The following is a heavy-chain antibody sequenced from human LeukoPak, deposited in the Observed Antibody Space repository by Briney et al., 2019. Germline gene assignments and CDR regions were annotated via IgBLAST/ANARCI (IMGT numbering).Heavy chain of an antibody. CDR2: IYYSGST. V-gene: IGHV4-59*01. J-gene: IGHJ4*02. Sequence: SETLSLTCTVSGGSIGSYYWSWIRQPPGKGLEWIGYIYYSGSTNYNPSLKSRVTISADTSKNQFSLKLSSVTAADTAVYYCARDLGGDYDYWGQGTLVTVSS. CDR3: ARDLGGDYDY. D-gene: IGHD4-17*01. CDR1: GGSIGSYY.